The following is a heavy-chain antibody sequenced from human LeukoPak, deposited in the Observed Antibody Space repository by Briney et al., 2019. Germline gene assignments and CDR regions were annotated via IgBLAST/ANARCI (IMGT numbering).Heavy chain of an antibody. V-gene: IGHV3-23*01. D-gene: IGHD3-10*01. CDR1: GFTYRNYG. CDR2: ISPRGGGT. J-gene: IGHJ6*03. Sequence: GGSLRLSCAASGFTYRNYGMNWVRQAPGKGLEWLSGISPRGGGTYYADSVKGRFTISRDNSKNTLYLQMSSLRAEDTAVYYCAKDGEYYGSGSYYWGYYYYYYYMDAWGKGTTVTISS. CDR3: AKDGEYYGSGSYYWGYYYYYYYMDA.